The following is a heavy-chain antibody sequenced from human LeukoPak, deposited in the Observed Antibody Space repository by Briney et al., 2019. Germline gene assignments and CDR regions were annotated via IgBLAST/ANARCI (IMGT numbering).Heavy chain of an antibody. Sequence: GGSLRLSCAASGFTFSTYAMSWVRQAPGKGLEWVSAISAGGSTTYSADSVQGRFTISRDNSKDTLYLQMNGLRAEDTAVYFCANGATTHGNFDYWGQGTLVTVSS. CDR3: ANGATTHGNFDY. CDR2: ISAGGSTT. CDR1: GFTFSTYA. J-gene: IGHJ4*02. V-gene: IGHV3-23*01. D-gene: IGHD1-26*01.